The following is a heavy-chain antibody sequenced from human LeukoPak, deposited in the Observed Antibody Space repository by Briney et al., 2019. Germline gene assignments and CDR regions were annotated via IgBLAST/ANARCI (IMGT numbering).Heavy chain of an antibody. J-gene: IGHJ6*04. CDR2: IKKDGSGI. Sequence: PGGSLRLSCAVSEFPFSDSWMYWVRQAPGKGLEGVANIKKDGSGISYVDSVQGRFIISRDNAKNSLYLQMNSLRVEDTAVYFCAGGNSMNVWGKRTAVTVSS. CDR1: EFPFSDSW. CDR3: AGGNSMNV. V-gene: IGHV3-7*03. D-gene: IGHD1/OR15-1a*01.